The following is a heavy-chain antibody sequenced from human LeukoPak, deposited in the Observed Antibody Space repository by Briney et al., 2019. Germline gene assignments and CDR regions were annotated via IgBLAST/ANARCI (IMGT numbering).Heavy chain of an antibody. Sequence: ASVKVSCKASGYTFTSYDINWVRQATGQGLEWMGWMNPNSGNTGYAQKFQGRVTMTRNTSISTAYMELSSLRSEDTAVYYCASLLSSSPYYYGMDVWGQGTTVTVSS. CDR1: GYTFTSYD. CDR2: MNPNSGNT. J-gene: IGHJ6*02. CDR3: ASLLSSSPYYYGMDV. D-gene: IGHD6-13*01. V-gene: IGHV1-8*01.